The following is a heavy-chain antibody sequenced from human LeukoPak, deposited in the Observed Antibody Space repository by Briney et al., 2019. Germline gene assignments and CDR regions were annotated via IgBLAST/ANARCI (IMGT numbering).Heavy chain of an antibody. Sequence: QTGGSLRLSCAASGFTFSDSAMHWVRQASGKGLEWVGRIRSKANNYATAYAASVKGRFTISRDDSKNTAYLQMNSLKTDDTAVYYCTRLAQLLYFDWFDPWGQGTLVTVSS. J-gene: IGHJ5*02. CDR1: GFTFSDSA. V-gene: IGHV3-73*01. D-gene: IGHD2-2*02. CDR3: TRLAQLLYFDWFDP. CDR2: IRSKANNYAT.